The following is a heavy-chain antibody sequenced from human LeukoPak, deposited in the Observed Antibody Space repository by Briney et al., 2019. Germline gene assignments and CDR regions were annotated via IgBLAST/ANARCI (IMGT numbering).Heavy chain of an antibody. D-gene: IGHD3-22*01. J-gene: IGHJ4*02. CDR1: GFTFSSYG. Sequence: GGSLRLSCAASGFTFSSYGMSWVRQAPGKGLEWVSAISGSGGSTYYADSVKGRFTISRDNSKNTLYLQMNSLRAEDTAVYYCAKDGFDSSGYYPLLLDYWGQGTLVTVSS. CDR3: AKDGFDSSGYYPLLLDY. V-gene: IGHV3-23*01. CDR2: ISGSGGST.